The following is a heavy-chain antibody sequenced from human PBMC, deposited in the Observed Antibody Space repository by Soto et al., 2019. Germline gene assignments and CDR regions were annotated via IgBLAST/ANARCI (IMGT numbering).Heavy chain of an antibody. J-gene: IGHJ2*01. D-gene: IGHD3-10*01. Sequence: GGSLRLSCAASGFTFSSYWMSWVRQAPGKGLEWVANIKQGGSDKYYVDSVKGRFTISRDNSKNSLYLQMNSLSAEDTAVYYCVYGDGLFDLWGRGTLVTVSS. V-gene: IGHV3-7*03. CDR3: VYGDGLFDL. CDR2: IKQGGSDK. CDR1: GFTFSSYW.